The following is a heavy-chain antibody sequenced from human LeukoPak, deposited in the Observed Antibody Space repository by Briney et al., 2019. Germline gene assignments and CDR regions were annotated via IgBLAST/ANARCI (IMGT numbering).Heavy chain of an antibody. D-gene: IGHD7-27*01. V-gene: IGHV1-18*01. J-gene: IGHJ4*02. CDR2: ISAYNYNI. CDR3: ARGSGSNAWGNDY. Sequence: GASVTVSCKTSGYTFTNYGIDWVRQAPGQGLEWMGWISAYNYNIKYAQKFQDRVTMTADTSTSIAYMELRSLRSDDTAVYYCARGSGSNAWGNDYWGQGTLVTVSS. CDR1: GYTFTNYG.